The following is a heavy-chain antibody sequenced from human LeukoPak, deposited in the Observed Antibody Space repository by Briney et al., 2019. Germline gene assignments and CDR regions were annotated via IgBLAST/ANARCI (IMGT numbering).Heavy chain of an antibody. CDR3: ASDRVLGSGSLDN. Sequence: PGGSLRLSCTASGFRFSDFWMHWVRQAPGKGLEWVSRIRGDWHDTTYADSVKGRFTISRDNAQNTLYLQMNSLSVEDTAVYYCASDRVLGSGSLDNWGQGTLVTVSS. CDR2: IRGDWHDT. V-gene: IGHV3-74*01. J-gene: IGHJ4*02. CDR1: GFRFSDFW. D-gene: IGHD3-10*01.